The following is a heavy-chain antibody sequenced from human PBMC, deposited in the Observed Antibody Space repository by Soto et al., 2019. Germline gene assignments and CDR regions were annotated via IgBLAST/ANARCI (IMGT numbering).Heavy chain of an antibody. V-gene: IGHV2-5*02. CDR2: IYWDDDK. D-gene: IGHD2-21*02. Sequence: QITLKGSGPTLVKPTQTLTLTCTFSGFSLSTSGVGVGWIRQPPGKALEWLALIYWDDDKRYSPSLKSRLTITKDTSKNQVVLTMTNMDPVDTATYYCARHRSYCGGDCYPLPDYWGQGTLVTVSS. CDR1: GFSLSTSGVG. J-gene: IGHJ4*02. CDR3: ARHRSYCGGDCYPLPDY.